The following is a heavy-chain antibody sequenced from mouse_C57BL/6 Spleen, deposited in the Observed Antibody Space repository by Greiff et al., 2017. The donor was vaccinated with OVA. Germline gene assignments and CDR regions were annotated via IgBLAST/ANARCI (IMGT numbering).Heavy chain of an antibody. J-gene: IGHJ1*03. V-gene: IGHV7-3*01. D-gene: IGHD1-1*01. Sequence: EVKLEESGGGLVQPGGSLSLSCAASGFTFTDYYMSWVRQPPGKALEWLGFIRNKANGYTTEYSASVKGRFTISRDNSQSILYLQMNALRAEDSATYYCARSHYGSSYEYFDVWGTGTTVTVSS. CDR3: ARSHYGSSYEYFDV. CDR1: GFTFTDYY. CDR2: IRNKANGYTT.